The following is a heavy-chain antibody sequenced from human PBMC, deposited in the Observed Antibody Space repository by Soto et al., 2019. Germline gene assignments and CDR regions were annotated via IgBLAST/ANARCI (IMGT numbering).Heavy chain of an antibody. CDR1: GGSISNFY. D-gene: IGHD3-9*01. CDR2: VYYTGST. Sequence: TSETLSHTCTFSGGSISNFYWSLIRQPPGKGLEWIGYVYYTGSTSYNPSLKRRVTFSADSSRGQFSLRLNSVTAADTAVYYCARTVLGPDLLADSFVDYYYYMDVWGQGTTVTVSS. CDR3: ARTVLGPDLLADSFVDYYYYMDV. J-gene: IGHJ6*03. V-gene: IGHV4-59*08.